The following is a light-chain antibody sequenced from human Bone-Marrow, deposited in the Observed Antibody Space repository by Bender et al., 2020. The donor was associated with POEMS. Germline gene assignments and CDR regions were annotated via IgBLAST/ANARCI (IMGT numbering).Light chain of an antibody. CDR1: DLGDKY. J-gene: IGLJ2*01. Sequence: SYEVTQPPSVSVSPGQTASITCSGDDLGDKYVAWYQQKPGQSPVLVIYQDTKRPSGVPDRFSGSKSGTSASLAISGLRSDDEADYYCAAWDDSLSGVVFGGGTKLTVL. CDR2: QDT. V-gene: IGLV3-1*01. CDR3: AAWDDSLSGVV.